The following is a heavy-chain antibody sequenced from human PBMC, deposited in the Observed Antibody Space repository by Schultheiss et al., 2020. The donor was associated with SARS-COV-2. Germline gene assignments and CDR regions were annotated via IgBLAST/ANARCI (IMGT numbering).Heavy chain of an antibody. Sequence: GGSLRLSCAASGFTFSSYAMSWVRQAPGKGLEWVSAISGSGGSTYYADSVKGRFTISRDNSKNTLYLQMNSLKTEDTAVYYCTTAVGRPGYYGMDVWGQGTTVTVSS. CDR3: TTAVGRPGYYGMDV. J-gene: IGHJ6*02. D-gene: IGHD6-6*01. CDR1: GFTFSSYA. V-gene: IGHV3-23*01. CDR2: ISGSGGST.